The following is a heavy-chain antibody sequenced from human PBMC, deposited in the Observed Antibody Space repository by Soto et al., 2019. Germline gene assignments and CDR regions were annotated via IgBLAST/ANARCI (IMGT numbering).Heavy chain of an antibody. CDR2: MGNDGITT. CDR3: AKEFQWELHAFDI. J-gene: IGHJ3*02. CDR1: GFTFSTYG. V-gene: IGHV3-30*18. D-gene: IGHD1-26*01. Sequence: QVQLVESGGGVVQPGRSLRLSCAASGFTFSTYGMHWVRQAPGKGLEWVAVMGNDGITTFYADSVKCRFTISRDNSKNTLFLQMNSLRADDTAVYYCAKEFQWELHAFDIWGQGTMVTVSS.